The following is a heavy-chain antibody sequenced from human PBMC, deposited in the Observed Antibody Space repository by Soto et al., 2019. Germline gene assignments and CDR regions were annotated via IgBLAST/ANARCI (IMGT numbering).Heavy chain of an antibody. Sequence: EVQLVESGGGLVKPGESLRLSCAGSGFTFSGYSMNWVRQAPGKGLEWVSSISSTSNNMYYADSVKGRFTMSRDNAKNSLYLQMNSLRVDDTAEYYCARDLASATGTFDYWGQGTLVTVSS. CDR2: ISSTSNNM. CDR3: ARDLASATGTFDY. J-gene: IGHJ4*02. V-gene: IGHV3-21*02. CDR1: GFTFSGYS. D-gene: IGHD1-1*01.